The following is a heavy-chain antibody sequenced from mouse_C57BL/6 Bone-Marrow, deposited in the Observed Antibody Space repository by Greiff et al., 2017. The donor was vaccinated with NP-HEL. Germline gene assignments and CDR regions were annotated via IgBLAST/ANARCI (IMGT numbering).Heavy chain of an antibody. J-gene: IGHJ2*01. V-gene: IGHV1-55*01. CDR3: ARGEVTTGYYFDY. CDR2: IYPGSGST. Sequence: VQLQQPGAELVKPGASVKMSCKASGYTFTSYWITWVKQRPGQGLEWIGDIYPGSGSTNYNEKFKSKATLTVDTSSSTAYMQLSSLTSEDSAVYYCARGEVTTGYYFDYWGQGTTLTVSS. D-gene: IGHD2-2*01. CDR1: GYTFTSYW.